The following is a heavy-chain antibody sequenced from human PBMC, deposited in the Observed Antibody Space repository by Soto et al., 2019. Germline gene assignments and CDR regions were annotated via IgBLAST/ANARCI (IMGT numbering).Heavy chain of an antibody. CDR1: GFTFSSYA. CDR3: ALGYSYAPFDP. J-gene: IGHJ5*02. CDR2: ISGSGDST. D-gene: IGHD5-18*01. Sequence: QPGGSLRLSCAASGFTFSSYAMSWVRQAPGKGLEWVSGISGSGDSTYYGDSVKGRFTISRDNSKNTLYVQMNSLGAEDTAVYYCALGYSYAPFDPWGQGTLVTVSS. V-gene: IGHV3-23*01.